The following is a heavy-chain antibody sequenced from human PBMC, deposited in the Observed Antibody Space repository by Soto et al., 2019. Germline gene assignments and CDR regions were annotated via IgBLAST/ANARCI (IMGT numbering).Heavy chain of an antibody. J-gene: IGHJ4*02. V-gene: IGHV6-1*01. CDR3: VRGVDSSSDY. CDR2: TYYRSKWKN. Sequence: PSQTLSLTCVISGDSVASNRATWNWVRQSPSRGLEWLGRTYYRSKWKNDYALSVNSRITINPDTSKNQLSLQLSSVTPDDTAIYYCVRGVDSSSDYWGQGTPVTVYS. D-gene: IGHD6-6*01. CDR1: GDSVASNRAT.